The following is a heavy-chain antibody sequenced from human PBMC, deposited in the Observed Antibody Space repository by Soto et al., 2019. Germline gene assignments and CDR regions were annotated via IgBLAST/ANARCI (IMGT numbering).Heavy chain of an antibody. J-gene: IGHJ6*03. D-gene: IGHD2-15*01. V-gene: IGHV4-34*01. CDR2: INHSGST. CDR1: GGSFSGYY. Sequence: SETLSLTCAVYGGSFSGYYWSWIRQPPGKGLEWIGEINHSGSTNYNPSLKSRVTISVDTSKNQFSLKLSSVTAADTAVYYCARGGGIFYYYYMDVWGKGTTVTVSS. CDR3: ARGGGIFYYYYMDV.